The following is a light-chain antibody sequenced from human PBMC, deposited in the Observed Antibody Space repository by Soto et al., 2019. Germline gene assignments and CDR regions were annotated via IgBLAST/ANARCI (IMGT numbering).Light chain of an antibody. V-gene: IGKV1-17*01. Sequence: IKVSQAPSSLSASVGDRVTITCRTSQDIRNDLGWYQQKPGKAPKLVIYGVFNLQSGVPSRFSGSGSGTEFTLSISSLQPDDFATYYCQQYNSYSPRTFGQG. J-gene: IGKJ1*01. CDR1: QDIRND. CDR3: QQYNSYSPRT. CDR2: GVF.